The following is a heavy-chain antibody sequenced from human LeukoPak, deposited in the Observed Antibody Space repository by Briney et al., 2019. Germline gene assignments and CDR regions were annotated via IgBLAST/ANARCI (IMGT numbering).Heavy chain of an antibody. D-gene: IGHD1-26*01. CDR2: IYPGDSDT. CDR3: ARHLGSWELDY. Sequence: GESLKISCKGSGYSIPIYWIGWVRQMPGEGLEWMGIIYPGDSDTRYSPSFQGQVSTSADKSISTAYLQWSSLKASGTAMYYCARHLGSWELDYWGQGTLVTVSS. J-gene: IGHJ4*02. CDR1: GYSIPIYW. V-gene: IGHV5-51*01.